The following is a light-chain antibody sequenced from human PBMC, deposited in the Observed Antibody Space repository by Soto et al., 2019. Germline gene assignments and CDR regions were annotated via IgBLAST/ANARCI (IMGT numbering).Light chain of an antibody. Sequence: EIVLTQSPATLSLSPGERATLSCRASQSISSYLAWFQQKPGQAPRLLIYDASSRANGIPARFSGSGSGTDFTLTISRVESEDSAAYYCQQRYNRYTFGQGTKLEIK. CDR2: DAS. J-gene: IGKJ2*01. V-gene: IGKV3-11*01. CDR3: QQRYNRYT. CDR1: QSISSY.